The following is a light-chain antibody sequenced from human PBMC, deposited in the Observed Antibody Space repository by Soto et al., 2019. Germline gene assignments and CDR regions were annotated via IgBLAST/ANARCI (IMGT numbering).Light chain of an antibody. CDR1: QNIKKF. Sequence: DIQMTQSPTSLSAPVGDSVTITCRASQNIKKFLNWYQQKPGKAPKLLIYTASSVQAGFPSRFSGSGSGTDFTLTISSLQPEDFAIYFCQQYNNWPFSFGQGTRLEIK. J-gene: IGKJ5*01. CDR2: TAS. V-gene: IGKV1-39*01. CDR3: QQYNNWPFS.